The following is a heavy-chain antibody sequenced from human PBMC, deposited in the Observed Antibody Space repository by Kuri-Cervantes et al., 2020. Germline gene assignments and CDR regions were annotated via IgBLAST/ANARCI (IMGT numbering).Heavy chain of an antibody. CDR3: AKDGHPIVVVTAIFQH. D-gene: IGHD2-21*02. J-gene: IGHJ1*01. Sequence: GGSLRLSCAASGFTFSSYAMSWVRQAPGKGREWVSAISGSGGSTYYADSVKGRFTISRENSKNTLYLQMNSLRAEDTAVYYCAKDGHPIVVVTAIFQHWGQGTLVTVSS. CDR1: GFTFSSYA. V-gene: IGHV3-23*01. CDR2: ISGSGGST.